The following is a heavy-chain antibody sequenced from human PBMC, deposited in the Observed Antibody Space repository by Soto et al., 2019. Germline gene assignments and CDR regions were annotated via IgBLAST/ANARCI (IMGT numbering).Heavy chain of an antibody. Sequence: GGSLRLSCAASGFTFSDYGMSWVRLAPGKGLEWVSAISGSGGSTYYADSLKGRFTISRDNAKNSLSLQMNNLRAEDTAVYYCARENSVQAWLHHFDHWGLGTLVTVSS. CDR2: ISGSGGST. V-gene: IGHV3-23*01. CDR3: ARENSVQAWLHHFDH. CDR1: GFTFSDYG. D-gene: IGHD5-18*01. J-gene: IGHJ4*02.